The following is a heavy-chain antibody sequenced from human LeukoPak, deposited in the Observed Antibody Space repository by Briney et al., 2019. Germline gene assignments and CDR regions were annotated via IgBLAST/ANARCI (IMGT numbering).Heavy chain of an antibody. D-gene: IGHD2-21*02. V-gene: IGHV3-33*06. Sequence: PGKSLRLSCAASGFMFSRSDIHWVRQAPPKGLEWVAVIWHDRSDTYGSNKYYADSVKVRFTISRDNSKNTVYLQMNGLRVEDTAVYYCAKDGNCGGDCYGWFDPWGQGALVTVSS. CDR1: GFMFSRSD. J-gene: IGHJ5*02. CDR3: AKDGNCGGDCYGWFDP. CDR2: IWHDRSDTYGSNK.